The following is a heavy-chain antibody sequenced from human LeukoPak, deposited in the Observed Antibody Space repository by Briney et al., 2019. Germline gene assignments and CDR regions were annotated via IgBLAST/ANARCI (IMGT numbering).Heavy chain of an antibody. V-gene: IGHV4-61*01. D-gene: IGHD7-27*01. CDR2: IYHSGST. J-gene: IGHJ6*02. CDR1: GGSVSSGTYY. Sequence: SETLSLTCTVSGGSVSSGTYYWSWIRQPPGKGLEWIGYIYHSGSTNYNPSLKSRVTISVDTSKNQFSLKVSSVTAADTAVYYCARVGTLSYYYGMDVWGQGTTVTVSS. CDR3: ARVGTLSYYYGMDV.